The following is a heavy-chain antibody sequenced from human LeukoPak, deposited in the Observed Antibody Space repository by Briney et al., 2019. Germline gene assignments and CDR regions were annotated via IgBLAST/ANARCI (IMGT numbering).Heavy chain of an antibody. J-gene: IGHJ4*02. D-gene: IGHD5-18*01. CDR2: INGYGSST. CDR1: GFTFISYW. CDR3: ARDAPGNTALDY. Sequence: GGXLRLSCAASGFTFISYWMHWVRQAPGKGLVGVSRINGYGSSTDFADSVKGRFTISRDNAKNTLYLQMNSLRAEDTAVYYCARDAPGNTALDYWGQGTLVTVSS. V-gene: IGHV3-74*01.